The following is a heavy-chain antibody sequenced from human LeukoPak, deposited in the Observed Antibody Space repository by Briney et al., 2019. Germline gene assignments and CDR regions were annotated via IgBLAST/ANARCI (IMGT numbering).Heavy chain of an antibody. CDR2: ISAYNGNT. CDR1: GYTFTSYG. J-gene: IGHJ4*02. V-gene: IGHV1-18*01. CDR3: ARARQWLPTGGFDY. Sequence: WASVKVSCKASGYTFTSYGISWVQQAPGQGLEWMGWISAYNGNTNYAQKLQGRVTMTTDTSTSTAYMELRSLRSDDTAVYYCARARQWLPTGGFDYWGQGTLVTVSS. D-gene: IGHD6-19*01.